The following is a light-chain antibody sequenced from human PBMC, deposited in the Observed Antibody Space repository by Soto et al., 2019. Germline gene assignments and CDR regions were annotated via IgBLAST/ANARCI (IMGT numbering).Light chain of an antibody. V-gene: IGKV3-20*01. Sequence: EVVLTQSPGTLYLSPGERATLSCRASQSVSGSDLAWYQQKPGQAPRLLISGVSNRATGTPDRFSGSGSGTDFTLTISSLESEDSAVFYCHQYGISPPTFGPGTKVEI. CDR2: GVS. CDR3: HQYGISPPT. J-gene: IGKJ1*01. CDR1: QSVSGSD.